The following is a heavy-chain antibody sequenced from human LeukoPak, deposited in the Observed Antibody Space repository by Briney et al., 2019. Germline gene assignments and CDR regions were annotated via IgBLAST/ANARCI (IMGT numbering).Heavy chain of an antibody. CDR2: INHRGSS. D-gene: IGHD2-15*01. CDR1: GESFSAYF. Sequence: PSETLSLTCAAYGESFSAYFWNWIRQAPGKPPEYIGEINHRGSSHYNPSLKTRVTLSVDTSKNQFSLKLTSVTAADTAVYFCASGSSFDGYCSGGACDAGDYDSWGQGTPVTVSS. V-gene: IGHV4-34*01. CDR3: ASGSSFDGYCSGGACDAGDYDS. J-gene: IGHJ4*02.